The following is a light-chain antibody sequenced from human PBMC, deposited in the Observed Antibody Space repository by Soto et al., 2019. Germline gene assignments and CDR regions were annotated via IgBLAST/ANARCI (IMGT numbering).Light chain of an antibody. CDR3: QQYNSWPPIT. CDR1: ESVSRN. J-gene: IGKJ5*01. CDR2: DAS. V-gene: IGKV3-15*01. Sequence: EVVMTQSQATLSVSAGERATLSCRASESVSRNLAWYQQKPGQAPRLLIYDASTRATGIPDRFSGGASGTEFTLTLSSLQSEDLGVYYGQQYNSWPPITFGQGTRLEI.